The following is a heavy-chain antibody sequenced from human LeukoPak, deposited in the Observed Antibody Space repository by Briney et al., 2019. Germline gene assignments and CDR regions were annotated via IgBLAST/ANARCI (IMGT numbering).Heavy chain of an antibody. CDR2: ISGSGGST. D-gene: IGHD2-15*01. CDR3: AKFIVVVVAATSYFDY. CDR1: GFTFSSYS. Sequence: GGSLRLSCAASGFTFSSYSMNWVRQAPGKGLEWVSAISGSGGSTYYADSVKGRFTISRDNSKNTLYLQMNSLRAEDTAVYYCAKFIVVVVAATSYFDYWGQGTLVTVSS. J-gene: IGHJ4*02. V-gene: IGHV3-23*01.